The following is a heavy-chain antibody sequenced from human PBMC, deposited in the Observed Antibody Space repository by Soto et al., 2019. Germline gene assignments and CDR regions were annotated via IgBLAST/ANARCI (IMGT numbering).Heavy chain of an antibody. CDR2: INTHSGGT. J-gene: IGHJ4*02. Sequence: GASVKVSCKASGFTFTGQYIHWVRQAPGQGLEWMGWINTHSGGTNYAQKLQGRVTMTTDTSTSTAYMELRSLRSDDTAVYYCARDQGILTGYDYFDYWGQGTLVTVSS. V-gene: IGHV1-18*01. D-gene: IGHD3-9*01. CDR3: ARDQGILTGYDYFDY. CDR1: GFTFTGQY.